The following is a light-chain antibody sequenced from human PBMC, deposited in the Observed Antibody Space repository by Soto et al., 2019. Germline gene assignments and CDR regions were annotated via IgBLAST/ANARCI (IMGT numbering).Light chain of an antibody. CDR2: GAS. V-gene: IGKV3-20*01. CDR1: QSVSTNF. CDR3: QQYGRTSWT. J-gene: IGKJ1*01. Sequence: EIVLTQSPGTLSLSPGEGATLSCRASQSVSTNFFAWYQQKPGQAPRLLIDGASTRATGIPDRFSGSGSGTDFTLTSSRMEPEDVAVYYCQQYGRTSWTFGQGTKVEIK.